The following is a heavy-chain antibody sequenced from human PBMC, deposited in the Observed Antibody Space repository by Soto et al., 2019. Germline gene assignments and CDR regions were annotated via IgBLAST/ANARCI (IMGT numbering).Heavy chain of an antibody. CDR2: IPYDGSNK. CDR3: ARDRIAVAGTLGY. CDR1: GFTFSSYA. Sequence: GGSLRLSCAASGFTFSSYAMHWVRQAPGKGLEWVAVIPYDGSNKYYADSVKGRFTISRDNSKNTLYLQMNSLRAEDTAVYYCARDRIAVAGTLGYWGQGTLVTVSS. V-gene: IGHV3-30-3*01. D-gene: IGHD6-19*01. J-gene: IGHJ4*02.